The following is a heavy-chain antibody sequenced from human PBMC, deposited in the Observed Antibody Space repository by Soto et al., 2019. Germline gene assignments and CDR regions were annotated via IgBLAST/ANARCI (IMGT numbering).Heavy chain of an antibody. CDR2: IYYSGST. V-gene: IGHV4-59*05. J-gene: IGHJ5*02. CDR1: GGSISSYY. CDR3: ASPKIAFYNWFDP. Sequence: SETLSLTCTVSGGSISSYYWSWIRQPPGKGLEWIGSIYYSGSTYYNPSLKSRVTISVDTSKNQFSLKLSSVTAADTAVYYCASPKIAFYNWFDPWGQGTLVTVAS. D-gene: IGHD3-3*02.